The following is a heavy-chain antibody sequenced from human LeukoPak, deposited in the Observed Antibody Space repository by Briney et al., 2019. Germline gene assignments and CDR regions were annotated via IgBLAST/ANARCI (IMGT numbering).Heavy chain of an antibody. D-gene: IGHD6-13*01. CDR3: ARDRGSWSYYFDY. J-gene: IGHJ4*02. CDR2: IYYSGST. CDR1: GGSISSSSYY. Sequence: SETLSLTCTVSGGSISSSSYYWGWIRQPPGKGLEWIGSIYYSGSTYYNPSLKSRVTISVDTSKNQFSLKLSSVTAADTAVYYCARDRGSWSYYFDYWGQGTLVTVSS. V-gene: IGHV4-39*07.